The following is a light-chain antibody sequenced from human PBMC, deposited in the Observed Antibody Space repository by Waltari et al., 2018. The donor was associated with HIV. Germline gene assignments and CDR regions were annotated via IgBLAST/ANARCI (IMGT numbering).Light chain of an antibody. CDR3: CAYAGSTTYVI. Sequence: QSALTQPASVSGSPGQSITISCTGTSSDVGGYNLVSWYQQHPGKAPKLMIYEVSKRPSGVFNRFSGSKSGSTSSLTISGLQAEDEADYYCCAYAGSTTYVIFGGGTKLTVL. CDR1: SSDVGGYNL. V-gene: IGLV2-23*02. J-gene: IGLJ2*01. CDR2: EVS.